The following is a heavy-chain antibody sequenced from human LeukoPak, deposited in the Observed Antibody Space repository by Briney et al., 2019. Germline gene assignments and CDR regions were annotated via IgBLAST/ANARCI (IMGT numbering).Heavy chain of an antibody. Sequence: SETLSLTCTVSGGSISSGGYYWSWIRQPPGKGLEWIGYISHSGSTYYNPSLKSRVTISVDRSKNQFSLKLSSVTAADTAVYYCARAHYYGSGSLYYFDCWGHGTLVTVSS. CDR1: GGSISSGGYY. D-gene: IGHD3-10*01. CDR2: ISHSGST. CDR3: ARAHYYGSGSLYYFDC. J-gene: IGHJ4*01. V-gene: IGHV4-30-2*01.